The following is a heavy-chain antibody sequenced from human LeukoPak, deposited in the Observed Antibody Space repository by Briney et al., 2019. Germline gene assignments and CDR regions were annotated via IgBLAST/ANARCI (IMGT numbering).Heavy chain of an antibody. CDR1: GFTFDDYG. CDR2: INWNGGST. Sequence: GGSLRLSCAVSGFTFDDYGMSWVRHAPGKGLEWVCGINWNGGSTVYADSVKGRFTISRDNAKNSLYLQMNSLRGEDTAVYSCARGADGVSSNSRGWFDPWGQGTLVTVSS. J-gene: IGHJ5*02. D-gene: IGHD2-15*01. CDR3: ARGADGVSSNSRGWFDP. V-gene: IGHV3-20*04.